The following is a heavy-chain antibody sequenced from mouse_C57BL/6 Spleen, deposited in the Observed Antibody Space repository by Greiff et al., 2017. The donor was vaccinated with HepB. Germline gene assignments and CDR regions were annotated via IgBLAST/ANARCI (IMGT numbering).Heavy chain of an antibody. J-gene: IGHJ1*03. CDR3: ARPYYYGSYGWYFDV. Sequence: EVQLQQSGPELVKPGASVKIPCKASGYTFTDYNMDWVKQSHGKSLEWIGDINPNNGGTIYNQKFKGKATLTVDKSSSTAYMELRSLTSEDTAVYYCARPYYYGSYGWYFDVWGTGTTVTVSS. V-gene: IGHV1-18*01. CDR2: INPNNGGT. CDR1: GYTFTDYN. D-gene: IGHD2-1*01.